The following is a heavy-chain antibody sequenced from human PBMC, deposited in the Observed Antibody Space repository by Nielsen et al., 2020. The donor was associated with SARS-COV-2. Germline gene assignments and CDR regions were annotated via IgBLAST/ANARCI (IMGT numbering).Heavy chain of an antibody. CDR2: IYYSGST. V-gene: IGHV4-59*01. J-gene: IGHJ6*02. CDR3: ARERVRGVRKGKDV. D-gene: IGHD3-10*01. CDR1: GGSISSYY. Sequence: SETLSLTCTVSGGSISSYYWSWIRQPPGKGLEWIGYIYYSGSTNYNPSLKSRVTISVDTSKNQFSLKLSSVTAADTAVYYCARERVRGVRKGKDVWGQGTTVTVSS.